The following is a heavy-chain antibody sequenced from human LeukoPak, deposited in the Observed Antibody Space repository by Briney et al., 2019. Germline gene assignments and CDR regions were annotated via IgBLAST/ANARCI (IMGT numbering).Heavy chain of an antibody. D-gene: IGHD6-13*01. V-gene: IGHV5-51*01. CDR2: IYPGDSDT. CDR1: GYSFSDYW. J-gene: IGHJ4*02. CDR3: ARRPAHSSSWYVDY. Sequence: GESLKISCQGSGYSFSDYWIGWVRQMPGKGLEWMGIIYPGDSDTRYSPSFQGQVTISADKSISTAYLQWSSLKASDTAMYYCARRPAHSSSWYVDYWGQGTLVTVSS.